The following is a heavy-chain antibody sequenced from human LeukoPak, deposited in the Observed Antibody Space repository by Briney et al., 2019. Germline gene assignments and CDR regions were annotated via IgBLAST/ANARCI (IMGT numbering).Heavy chain of an antibody. CDR3: ARCGSGSYYNEDYFDY. J-gene: IGHJ4*02. CDR1: GFTFSSYE. Sequence: PGGSLRLSCAASGFTFSSYEMNWVRQAPGKGLEWVSCISSSGSTIYYADSVKGRFTISRDNAKNSLYLQMNSLRAEDTAVYYCARCGSGSYYNEDYFDYWGQGTLVTVSS. D-gene: IGHD3-10*01. V-gene: IGHV3-48*03. CDR2: ISSSGSTI.